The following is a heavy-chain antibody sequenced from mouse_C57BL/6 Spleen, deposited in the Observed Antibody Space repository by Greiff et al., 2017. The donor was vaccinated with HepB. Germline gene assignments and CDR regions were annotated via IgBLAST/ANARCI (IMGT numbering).Heavy chain of an antibody. D-gene: IGHD1-1*01. CDR1: GYTFTSYW. CDR2: IDPSDSET. Sequence: QVQLQQPGAELVRPGSSVKLSCKASGYTFTSYWMHWVKQRPIQGLEWIGNIDPSDSETHYNQKFKDKATLTVDKSSSTAYMQLSSLTSEDSAVYYCASHYYGNAMDYWGQRTSVTVSS. J-gene: IGHJ4*01. CDR3: ASHYYGNAMDY. V-gene: IGHV1-52*01.